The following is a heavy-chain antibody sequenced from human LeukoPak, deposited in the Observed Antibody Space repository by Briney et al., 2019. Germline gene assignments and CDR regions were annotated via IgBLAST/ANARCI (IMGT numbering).Heavy chain of an antibody. V-gene: IGHV3-30*02. CDR2: IRYDGSNK. CDR3: AKVGALGMDV. J-gene: IGHJ6*04. D-gene: IGHD3-10*01. CDR1: GFTFSNYA. Sequence: GRSLRLSCAASGFTFSNYALHWVRQAPGKGLEWVAFIRYDGSNKYYADSVKGRFTISRDNSKNTLYLQMNSLRAEDTAVYYCAKVGALGMDVWGKGTTVTISS.